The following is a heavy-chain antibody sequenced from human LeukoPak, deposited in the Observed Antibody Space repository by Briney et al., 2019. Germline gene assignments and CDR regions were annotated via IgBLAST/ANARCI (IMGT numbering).Heavy chain of an antibody. D-gene: IGHD3-10*01. V-gene: IGHV4-38-2*02. J-gene: IGHJ5*02. CDR1: GYSISSGYY. CDR2: IYHSGST. Sequence: SETLSLTCTVSGYSISSGYYWGWIRQPPGKGLEWIGSIYHSGSTYYNPSLKSRVTISVDTSKNQFSLKLSSVTAADTAVYYCARVSSNYYGSKWFDPWGQGTLVTVSS. CDR3: ARVSSNYYGSKWFDP.